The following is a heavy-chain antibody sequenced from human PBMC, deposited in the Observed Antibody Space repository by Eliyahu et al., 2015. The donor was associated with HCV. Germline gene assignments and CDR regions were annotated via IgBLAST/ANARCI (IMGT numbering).Heavy chain of an antibody. J-gene: IGHJ4*02. D-gene: IGHD2-2*01. Sequence: EVQLVESGGGLVQPGGSLRLSCAASGFTFNSYAMSWVRQAPGKGLEWVSAISGSGGRTYYADSVKGRFTISRDNSKNTLYLQMNSLRAEDTAVYYCARQPQRYCSSTSCYFDYWGQGTLVTVSS. V-gene: IGHV3-23*04. CDR1: GFTFNSYA. CDR2: ISGSGGRT. CDR3: ARQPQRYCSSTSCYFDY.